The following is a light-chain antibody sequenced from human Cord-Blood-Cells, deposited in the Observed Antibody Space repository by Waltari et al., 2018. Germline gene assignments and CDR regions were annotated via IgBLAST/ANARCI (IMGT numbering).Light chain of an antibody. V-gene: IGLV2-11*01. CDR2: HVS. CDR3: CSYAGSYTFVV. Sequence: QSALTQPRSVSGSPGQSVTISCTGTSSDVGGYNYVSWYQQHPGKAPKLMIYHVSMRHSGFPDRFSGSKSGNTASLTISGLQAEDEADYYCCSYAGSYTFVVFGGGTKLTVL. J-gene: IGLJ2*01. CDR1: SSDVGGYNY.